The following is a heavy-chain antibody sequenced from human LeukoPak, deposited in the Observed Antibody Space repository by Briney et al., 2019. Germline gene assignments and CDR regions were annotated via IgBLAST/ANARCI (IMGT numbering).Heavy chain of an antibody. CDR1: GYTFTSYG. Sequence: ASVRVSCKASGYTFTSYGISWVRQAPGQGLEWMGWISAYNGNTNYAQKFQGRVTITADESTSTAYMELSSLRSEDTAVYYCARGPIATPTKNWFDPWGQGALVTVSS. D-gene: IGHD6-13*01. J-gene: IGHJ5*02. CDR2: ISAYNGNT. CDR3: ARGPIATPTKNWFDP. V-gene: IGHV1-18*01.